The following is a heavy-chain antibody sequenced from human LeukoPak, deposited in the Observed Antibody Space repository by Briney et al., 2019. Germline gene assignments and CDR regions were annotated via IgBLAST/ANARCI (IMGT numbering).Heavy chain of an antibody. CDR2: ISSSSSTI. J-gene: IGHJ1*01. CDR1: GFTFSDYY. D-gene: IGHD3-22*01. V-gene: IGHV3-11*04. Sequence: GGSLRLSCAASGFTFSDYYMSWIRQAPGKGLEWVSYISSSSSTIYYADSVKGRFTISRDNAKNSLYLQMNSLRAEDTAVYYCARDPPNKYYYDSSGHNIPHWGQGTLVTVSS. CDR3: ARDPPNKYYYDSSGHNIPH.